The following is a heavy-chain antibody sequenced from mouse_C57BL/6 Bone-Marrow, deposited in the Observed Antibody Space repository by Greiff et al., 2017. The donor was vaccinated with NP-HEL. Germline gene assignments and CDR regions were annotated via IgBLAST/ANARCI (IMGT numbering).Heavy chain of an antibody. CDR3: TTSYYARY. V-gene: IGHV14-4*01. CDR2: IDPENGDT. J-gene: IGHJ2*01. CDR1: GFNINDDY. D-gene: IGHD2-1*01. Sequence: EVQLQQSGAELVRPGASVKLSCTASGFNINDDYMHWVKQRPEQGLEWIGWIDPENGDTEYASKFQGKATITADTSSNTAYLQLSSLTSEDTAVYYCTTSYYARYWGQGTTLTVSS.